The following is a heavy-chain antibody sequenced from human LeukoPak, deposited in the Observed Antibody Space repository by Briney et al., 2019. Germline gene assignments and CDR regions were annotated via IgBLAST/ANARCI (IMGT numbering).Heavy chain of an antibody. CDR3: AKDSTAMIVAPDGY. D-gene: IGHD3-22*01. CDR1: GFTFDDYA. CDR2: ISWNSGSI. V-gene: IGHV3-9*03. J-gene: IGHJ4*02. Sequence: GGSLRLSCAASGFTFDDYAMHWVRQAPGKGLEWVSGISWNSGSIGYADSVKGRFTISRDNAKNSLYLQMNSLRAEDMALYYCAKDSTAMIVAPDGYWGQGTLVTVSP.